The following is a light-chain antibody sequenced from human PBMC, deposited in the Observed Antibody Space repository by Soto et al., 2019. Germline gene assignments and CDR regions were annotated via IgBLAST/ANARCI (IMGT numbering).Light chain of an antibody. J-gene: IGKJ1*01. CDR1: QSVRSW. Sequence: IQIAHSPSTLSPPVVDGFTITCRASQSVRSWLAWYQQKPGRAPKFLIYDASSLESGVPSRFSGSGSGTEFTLTISSLQPDDFATYYCQQYNSYSRTFGQGTKVDIK. CDR2: DAS. CDR3: QQYNSYSRT. V-gene: IGKV1-5*01.